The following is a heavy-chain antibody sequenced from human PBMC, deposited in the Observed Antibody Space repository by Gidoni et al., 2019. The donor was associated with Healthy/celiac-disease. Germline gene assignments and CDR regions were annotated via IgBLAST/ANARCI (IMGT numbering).Heavy chain of an antibody. J-gene: IGHJ4*02. CDR3: ARGQYGEDYYDSSGYYYFDY. Sequence: EVQLVESGGGLVQPGGSLRLSCAASGFTFSSYAMHWVRQAPGKGLEYVSAISSNGGSTYYANSVKGRFTISRDNSKNTLYLQMGSLRAEDMAVYYCARGQYGEDYYDSSGYYYFDYWGQGTLVTVSS. D-gene: IGHD3-22*01. V-gene: IGHV3-64*01. CDR2: ISSNGGST. CDR1: GFTFSSYA.